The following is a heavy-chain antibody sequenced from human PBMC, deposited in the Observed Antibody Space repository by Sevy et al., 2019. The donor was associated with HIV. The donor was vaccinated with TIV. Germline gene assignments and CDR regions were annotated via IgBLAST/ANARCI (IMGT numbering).Heavy chain of an antibody. CDR1: GYTFTGYY. CDR2: INPNSGGT. J-gene: IGHJ6*02. CDR3: ARVLGFGELLYYYYRMDV. V-gene: IGHV1-2*02. D-gene: IGHD3-10*01. Sequence: ASVKVSCKASGYTFTGYYMHWVRQAPGQGLEWMGWINPNSGGTNYAQKFQGRVTMTRDTSISTAYMELSRLRSDDTAVYYCARVLGFGELLYYYYRMDVWGQGTTVTVSS.